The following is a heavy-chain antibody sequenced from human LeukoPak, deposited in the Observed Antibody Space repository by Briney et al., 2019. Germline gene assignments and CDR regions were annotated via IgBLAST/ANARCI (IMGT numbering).Heavy chain of an antibody. CDR1: GFTFSSYS. J-gene: IGHJ4*02. D-gene: IGHD6-13*01. CDR2: ISSSSSYI. V-gene: IGHV3-21*01. Sequence: GGSLRLSCAASGFTFSSYSMNWVRQAPGKGLEWVSSISSSSSYIYYADSVKGRFTTSRDNAKNSLYLQMNSLRAEDTAVYYCARDRSSWYNFDYWGQGTLVTVSS. CDR3: ARDRSSWYNFDY.